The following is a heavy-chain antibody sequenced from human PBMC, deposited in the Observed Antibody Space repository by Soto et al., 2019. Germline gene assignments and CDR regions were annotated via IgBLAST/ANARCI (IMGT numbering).Heavy chain of an antibody. J-gene: IGHJ3*02. CDR3: AKVGTAMVTRDAFDI. Sequence: PGGSLRLSCAASGFTFSSYGMHWVRQAPGKGLEWVAVISYDGSNKYYADSVKGRFTISRDNSKNTLYLQMNSLRAEDTAVYYCAKVGTAMVTRDAFDIWGQGTMVTVS. CDR2: ISYDGSNK. D-gene: IGHD5-18*01. V-gene: IGHV3-30*18. CDR1: GFTFSSYG.